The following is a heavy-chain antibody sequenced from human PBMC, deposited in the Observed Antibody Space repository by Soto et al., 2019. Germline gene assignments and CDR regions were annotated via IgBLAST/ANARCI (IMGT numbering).Heavy chain of an antibody. V-gene: IGHV4-59*11. CDR1: CGSISRQY. D-gene: IGHD3-3*01. Sequence: TGTVSCGSISRQYWSWLRQPPGKGLEWIGYIYYSGSTNYNPSLKSRVTISIDTSRNQFSLELRSVTAADTAVYYCARDVGLQYDTGYSDFWTGKNNWFDPWGPGTLVTVSS. CDR3: ARDVGLQYDTGYSDFWTGKNNWFDP. CDR2: IYYSGST. J-gene: IGHJ5*02.